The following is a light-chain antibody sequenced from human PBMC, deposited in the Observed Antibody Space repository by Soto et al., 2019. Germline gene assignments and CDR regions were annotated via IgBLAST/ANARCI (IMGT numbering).Light chain of an antibody. Sequence: EIVLTQSPATLSLSPGERATLSCRASQSVNSFLAWYQHKPGQAPRLLIYDASTRASGIPARFSGSGSGTDFTLTVSSLEPEDFAVYYCQQRSNWQYTFGQGTKLEI. V-gene: IGKV3-11*01. CDR2: DAS. J-gene: IGKJ2*01. CDR1: QSVNSF. CDR3: QQRSNWQYT.